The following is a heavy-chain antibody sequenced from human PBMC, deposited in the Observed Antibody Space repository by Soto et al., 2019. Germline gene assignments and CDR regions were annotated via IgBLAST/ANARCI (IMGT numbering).Heavy chain of an antibody. CDR3: AKDRPYYYDSGGYGSFDC. CDR1: GFTFSSYA. D-gene: IGHD3-22*01. J-gene: IGHJ4*02. CDR2: ISGSGDYT. V-gene: IGHV3-23*01. Sequence: HPGGSLRLSCVASGFTFSSYAMSWVRQAPGKGLEWVSGISGSGDYTYYANSVTGRFTISRDNSKTTLYLQMNSLRVEDTAVYYCAKDRPYYYDSGGYGSFDCWGQGTLVTVSS.